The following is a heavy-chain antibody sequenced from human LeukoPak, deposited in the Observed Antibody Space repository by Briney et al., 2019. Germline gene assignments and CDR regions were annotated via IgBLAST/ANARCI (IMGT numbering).Heavy chain of an antibody. CDR1: GASISSNNW. CDR2: ISQSGST. J-gene: IGHJ3*01. Sequence: PSETLSLTCAVSGASISSNNWWSWVRQSPEEGLEWIGEISQSGSTNYNPSLKSRVTISVDKSKNQVSLRLSSVTAADTAVYYCARDGTYDYGRQGAFDVWGQGTMVTVS. V-gene: IGHV4-4*02. D-gene: IGHD4/OR15-4a*01. CDR3: ARDGTYDYGRQGAFDV.